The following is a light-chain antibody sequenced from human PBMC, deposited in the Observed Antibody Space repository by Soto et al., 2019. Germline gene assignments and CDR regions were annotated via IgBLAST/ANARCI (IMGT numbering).Light chain of an antibody. J-gene: IGKJ3*01. CDR2: GAS. CDR3: QYDNNWPFT. CDR1: QSVSSN. V-gene: IGKV3-15*01. Sequence: EIVMTQSPATLSVSPGERATLSCRASQSVSSNLAWYQQKPGQAPRLLIYGASTRATGIPARFSGSGSGTEFTLTISSLQSEDLAVSDCQYDNNWPFTFGPGTKVDIK.